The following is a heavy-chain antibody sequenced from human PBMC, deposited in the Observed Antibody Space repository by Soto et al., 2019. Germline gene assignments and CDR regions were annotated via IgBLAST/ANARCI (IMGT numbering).Heavy chain of an antibody. CDR3: ARGSRSLYYYNTSASNFFGP. V-gene: IGHV4-34*01. CDR2: SNHCGST. D-gene: IGHD3-22*01. Sequence: WETLSLTCAVFNGSLSGYYWSWIRQPPGKGPEWIGESNHCGSTNYNPSLRRRLTIPVDKSKNQFSLRLRSVTAADTAVYYCARGSRSLYYYNTSASNFFGPWGQGTLVTVSS. J-gene: IGHJ5*02. CDR1: NGSLSGYY.